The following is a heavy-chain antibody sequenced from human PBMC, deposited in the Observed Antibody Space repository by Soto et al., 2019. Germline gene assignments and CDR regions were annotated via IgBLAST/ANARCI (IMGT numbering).Heavy chain of an antibody. CDR3: SKDLYYYGSGSYSPLDY. J-gene: IGHJ4*01. D-gene: IGHD3-10*01. Sequence: GGCLRLSCAASGFTFSSYAMSWVRQAPGKGLEWVSAISGSGGSTYYADSVKGRFTISRDNSKNTLYLQMNSLRAEDTAVYYCSKDLYYYGSGSYSPLDYWGQGTVVTGSS. CDR1: GFTFSSYA. V-gene: IGHV3-23*01. CDR2: ISGSGGST.